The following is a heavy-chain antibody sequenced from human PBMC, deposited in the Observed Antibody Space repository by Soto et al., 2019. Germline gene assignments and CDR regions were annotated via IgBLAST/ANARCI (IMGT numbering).Heavy chain of an antibody. CDR3: ARDLYEIPAPGGWFDP. J-gene: IGHJ5*02. CDR2: IYYSGST. CDR1: GGSVSSGSYY. Sequence: SETLSLTCTVSGGSVSSGSYYWSWIRQPPGKGLEWIGYIYYSGSTNYNPSLKSRVTISVDTSKNQFSLKLSSVTAADTAVYYCARDLYEIPAPGGWFDPWGQGTLVTVSS. V-gene: IGHV4-61*01. D-gene: IGHD3-9*01.